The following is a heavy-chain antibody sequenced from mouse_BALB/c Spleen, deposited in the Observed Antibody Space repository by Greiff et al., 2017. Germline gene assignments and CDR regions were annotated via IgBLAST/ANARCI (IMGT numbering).Heavy chain of an antibody. Sequence: QVQLKESGPGLVAPSLSLSITCTVSGFSLTSYGVHWVRQPPGKGLEWLGVIWAGGSTNYNSALMSRLSISKDNYKSQVFLKMNRLQTDDTAMYYCASGGRTSYGSSYFDYWGQGTTLAVSS. CDR2: IWAGGST. CDR1: GFSLTSYG. J-gene: IGHJ2*01. D-gene: IGHD1-1*01. V-gene: IGHV2-9*02. CDR3: ASGGRTSYGSSYFDY.